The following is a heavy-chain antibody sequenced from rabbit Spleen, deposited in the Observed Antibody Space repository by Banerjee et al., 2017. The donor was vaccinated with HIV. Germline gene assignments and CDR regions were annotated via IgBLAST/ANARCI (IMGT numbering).Heavy chain of an antibody. CDR2: IAGDSSGFT. CDR1: GFSFSSSDY. J-gene: IGHJ6*01. V-gene: IGHV1S40*01. D-gene: IGHD7-1*01. Sequence: QSLEESGGGLVQPEGSLALTCKASGFSFSSSDYMCWVRQAPGKGLEWISCIAGDSSGFTYSATWAKGRFTCSKTSSTKVTLQMTSLTVADTATYFCARDTGTSFSSYGMDLWGPGTLVTVS. CDR3: ARDTGTSFSSYGMDL.